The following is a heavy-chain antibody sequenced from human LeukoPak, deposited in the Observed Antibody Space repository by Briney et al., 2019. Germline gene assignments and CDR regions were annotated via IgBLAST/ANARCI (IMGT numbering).Heavy chain of an antibody. CDR1: GFTVSSNY. D-gene: IGHD6-13*01. CDR2: IYSGGNT. J-gene: IGHJ6*02. Sequence: GGSLRLSCAASGFTVSSNYMSWVRQAPGKGLEWVSIIYSGGNTYCVDSVKGRFTISRDNSKNTLYLQMNSLRAEDTAVYYCATRAAAGYYYGMDVWGQGTTVTVSS. V-gene: IGHV3-53*01. CDR3: ATRAAAGYYYGMDV.